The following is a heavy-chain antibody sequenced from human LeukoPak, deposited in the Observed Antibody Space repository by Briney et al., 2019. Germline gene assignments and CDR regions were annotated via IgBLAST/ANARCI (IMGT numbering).Heavy chain of an antibody. Sequence: SGGSLRLSCAASGFTFSSYAMNWVRQAPGKGLEWVAFIRYDGSNKYYADSVKGRFTISRDNSKNTLYLQMNSLRAEDTAVYYCAKPTYHYGDYYMDVWGKGTTVTISS. V-gene: IGHV3-30*02. D-gene: IGHD4-17*01. CDR2: IRYDGSNK. CDR1: GFTFSSYA. J-gene: IGHJ6*03. CDR3: AKPTYHYGDYYMDV.